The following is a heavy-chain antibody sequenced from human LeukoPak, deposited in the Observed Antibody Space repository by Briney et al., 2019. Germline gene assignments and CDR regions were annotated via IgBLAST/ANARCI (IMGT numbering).Heavy chain of an antibody. J-gene: IGHJ4*02. CDR2: ISSGGST. V-gene: IGHV3-23*01. CDR1: GFTFNNYA. Sequence: GGSLRLSCAAAGFTFNNYAMSWVRQAPGKGLKWVSGISSGGSTYYADSVKGRFTISRDNSKNTLYLQMNSLRAEDTAVYHCSIAAAGTSDYWGQGTLVTVSS. D-gene: IGHD6-13*01. CDR3: SIAAAGTSDY.